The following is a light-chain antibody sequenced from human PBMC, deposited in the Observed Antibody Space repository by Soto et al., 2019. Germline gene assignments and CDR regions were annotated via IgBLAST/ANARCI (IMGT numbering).Light chain of an antibody. V-gene: IGLV2-8*01. J-gene: IGLJ1*01. CDR1: SSDVGVYKY. Sequence: QSALTQPPSASGSPGQSVTISCTVTSSDVGVYKYVSWYQQHPGKAPKLIIYEVNKRPSGVPDRFSGSKSGNTASLTVSGLQAEDEADYYCNSYAGSNNLGVFGTGTKLTVL. CDR2: EVN. CDR3: NSYAGSNNLGV.